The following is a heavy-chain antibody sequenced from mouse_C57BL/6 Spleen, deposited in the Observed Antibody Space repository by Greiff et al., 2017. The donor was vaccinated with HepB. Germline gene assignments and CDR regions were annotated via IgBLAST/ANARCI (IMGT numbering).Heavy chain of an antibody. CDR2: IDPSDSYT. CDR1: GYTFTSYW. CDR3: ARGDSSGYYYFDY. V-gene: IGHV1-50*01. D-gene: IGHD3-2*02. Sequence: VQLQQPGAELVKPGASVKLSCKASGYTFTSYWMQWVKQRPGQGLEWIGEIDPSDSYTNYNQKFKGKATFTVDTSSSTAYMQLSSLTSEDSAVYYCARGDSSGYYYFDYWGQGTTLTVSS. J-gene: IGHJ2*01.